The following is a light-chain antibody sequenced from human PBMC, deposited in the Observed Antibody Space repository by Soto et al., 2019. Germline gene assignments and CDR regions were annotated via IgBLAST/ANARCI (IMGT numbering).Light chain of an antibody. V-gene: IGKV1-33*01. CDR1: QDISNY. Sequence: DIQMTQSPSSLSASVGDRVTITCQASQDISNYLNWYQQKPGKAPKLLIYDASNLETGVPSRFTGSGSGTDFTFTISSLQPEDIATYYCQQYDNLPLTFGGGPKVDSK. J-gene: IGKJ4*01. CDR2: DAS. CDR3: QQYDNLPLT.